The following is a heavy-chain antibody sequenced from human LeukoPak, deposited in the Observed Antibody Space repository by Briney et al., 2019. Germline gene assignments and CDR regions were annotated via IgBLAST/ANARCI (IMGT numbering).Heavy chain of an antibody. CDR3: ARGLLSLPRSAYDL. CDR2: INPSGDTT. D-gene: IGHD3-9*01. J-gene: IGHJ3*01. V-gene: IGHV1-46*02. Sequence: ASVKVSCKASGYTFDTYYMHWVRQAPGQGLEWMGIINPSGDTTTYAQKFQGRVTMARDTSTSTVYMELSSLRSDDTAVYYCARGLLSLPRSAYDLWGQGTMVTVSS. CDR1: GYTFDTYY.